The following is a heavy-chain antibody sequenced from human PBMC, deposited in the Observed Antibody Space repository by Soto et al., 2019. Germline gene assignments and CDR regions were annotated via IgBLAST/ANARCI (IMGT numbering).Heavy chain of an antibody. V-gene: IGHV3-66*01. CDR2: IYSGGST. D-gene: IGHD6-25*01. CDR3: ARDLSARKNYFDY. J-gene: IGHJ4*02. CDR1: GFTVSSNY. Sequence: GXSLRLSGAASGFTVSSNYISWVGQAPGKGLEWVSVIYSGGSTYYADSVKGRFTISRDNSKNTLYLQMNSLRAEDTAVYYCARDLSARKNYFDYWGQGTLVTVSS.